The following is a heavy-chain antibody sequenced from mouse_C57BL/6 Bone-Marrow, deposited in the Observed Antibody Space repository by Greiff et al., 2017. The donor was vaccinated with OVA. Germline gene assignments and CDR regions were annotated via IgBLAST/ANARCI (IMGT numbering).Heavy chain of an antibody. Sequence: VQLQQSGPELVKPGASVKIPCKASGYTFTDYNMDWVKQSHGKSLEWIGDINPNNGGTIYNQKFKGKATLTVDKSSSTAYMELRSLTSEDTAVYYCARSRQLRRLFDYWGQGTTLTVSS. CDR1: GYTFTDYN. CDR2: INPNNGGT. CDR3: ARSRQLRRLFDY. D-gene: IGHD3-2*02. J-gene: IGHJ2*01. V-gene: IGHV1-18*01.